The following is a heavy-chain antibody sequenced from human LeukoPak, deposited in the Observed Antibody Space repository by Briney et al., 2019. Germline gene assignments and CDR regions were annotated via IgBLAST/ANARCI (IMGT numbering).Heavy chain of an antibody. CDR2: ISSSNSYT. CDR3: ASLTYYFDSSGYYPGCFQH. J-gene: IGHJ1*01. V-gene: IGHV3-11*03. CDR1: GFTFSDYY. D-gene: IGHD3-22*01. Sequence: KPGGSLRLSCAASGFTFSDYYMSWIRQAPGKGLEWVSYISSSNSYTNYADSVKGRFYADSVKGRFTISRDNAKNSLYLQMNSLRAEDTAVYYCASLTYYFDSSGYYPGCFQHWGQGTLVTVSS.